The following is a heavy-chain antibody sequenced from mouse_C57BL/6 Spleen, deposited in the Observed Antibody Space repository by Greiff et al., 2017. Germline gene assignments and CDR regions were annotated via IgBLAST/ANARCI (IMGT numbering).Heavy chain of an antibody. CDR3: ARRCSYYSMDY. V-gene: IGHV5-17*01. CDR1: GFTFSDYG. J-gene: IGHJ4*01. Sequence: DVQLVESGGGLVKPGGSLKLSCAASGFTFSDYGMHWVRQAPEKGLEWVAYISSGSSTIYYADTVKGRFTISRDNAKNTLFLQMTSLRAEDTAMYYCARRCSYYSMDYWGQGTSVTVSS. CDR2: ISSGSSTI.